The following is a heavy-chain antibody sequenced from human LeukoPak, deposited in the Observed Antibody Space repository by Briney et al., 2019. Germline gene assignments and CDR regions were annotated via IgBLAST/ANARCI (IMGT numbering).Heavy chain of an antibody. D-gene: IGHD6-6*01. CDR1: RYTVTGSY. Sequence: ASVKVSCKASRYTVTGSYMHWVRQAPGQRLEWMGWISPHTGGTGHAQKFQGRVTMTRDTAIDTAYMGLITLTSDDAAVYYCARDSRARGDYWGQGTLVTVSS. CDR2: ISPHTGGT. J-gene: IGHJ4*02. V-gene: IGHV1-2*02. CDR3: ARDSRARGDY.